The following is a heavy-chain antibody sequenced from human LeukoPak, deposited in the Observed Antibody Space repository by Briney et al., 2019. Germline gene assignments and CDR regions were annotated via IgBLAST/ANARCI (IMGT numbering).Heavy chain of an antibody. CDR2: IYHSGST. CDR3: ERVRVGINFSYSLVEV. D-gene: IGHD2-15*01. V-gene: IGHV4-34*01. Sequence: DTLSLTCAVSGGSFTGYQWTWLRQPPGKGLQWIGEIYHSGSTQYNPSLENRVTISVDTSKNQFSLKMSSVTAADTAVYYCERVRVGINFSYSLVEVWGQGTTIIVSS. CDR1: GGSFTGYQ. J-gene: IGHJ6*02.